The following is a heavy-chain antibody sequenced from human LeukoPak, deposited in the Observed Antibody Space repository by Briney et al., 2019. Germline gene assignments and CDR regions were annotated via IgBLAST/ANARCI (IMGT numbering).Heavy chain of an antibody. D-gene: IGHD2/OR15-2a*01. CDR2: IIPIFGTA. J-gene: IGHJ6*03. CDR3: AREGNRGNYYYYYMDV. CDR1: GGTLSSYA. Sequence: SVTVSCMASGGTLSSYAISWVRPAPGQGLDWMGGIIPIFGTANYAQKFQGRVTITADKSTSTAYMELSSLRSEDTAVYYCAREGNRGNYYYYYMDVWGKGTTVTVSS. V-gene: IGHV1-69*06.